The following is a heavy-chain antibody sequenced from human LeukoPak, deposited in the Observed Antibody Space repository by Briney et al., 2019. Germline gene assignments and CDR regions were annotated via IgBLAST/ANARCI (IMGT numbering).Heavy chain of an antibody. Sequence: SETLSLTCTVSGGSISGYYWSWIRQPPGKGLEWIGEINHSGSTNYNPSLKSRVTISVDTSKNQFSLKLSSVTAADTAVYYCARGKGIAVAPVRFFGYWGQGTLVTVSS. CDR3: ARGKGIAVAPVRFFGY. CDR2: INHSGST. D-gene: IGHD6-19*01. V-gene: IGHV4-34*01. CDR1: GGSISGYY. J-gene: IGHJ4*02.